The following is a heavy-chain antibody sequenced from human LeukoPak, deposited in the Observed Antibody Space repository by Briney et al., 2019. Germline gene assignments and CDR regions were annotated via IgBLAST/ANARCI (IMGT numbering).Heavy chain of an antibody. CDR1: GGSISSYS. V-gene: IGHV4-59*01. CDR3: ARDLPQMGLTLVPIGAFHI. D-gene: IGHD2-15*01. CDR2: IYYSGST. Sequence: PETLSLTCTVPGGSISSYSRSWIRPPPGEGLEWVGYIYYSGSTNYNPYLKSRVNISSDTSTNKFSLKLRSVTAADTAVYYCARDLPQMGLTLVPIGAFHIWGQGTIVTVSS. J-gene: IGHJ3*02.